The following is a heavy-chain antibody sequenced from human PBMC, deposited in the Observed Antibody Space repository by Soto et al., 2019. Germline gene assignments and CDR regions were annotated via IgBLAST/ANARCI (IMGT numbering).Heavy chain of an antibody. D-gene: IGHD6-19*01. V-gene: IGHV3-30*18. CDR2: ISYDGSNK. CDR3: AKVNTDYGGVGSSGWSPFDY. J-gene: IGHJ4*02. Sequence: PGGSLRLSCAASGFTFSSHGMHWVRQAPGKGLEWVAVISYDGSNKYYADSVKGRFTISRDNSKNTLYLQMNSLRAEDTAVYYCAKVNTDYGGVGSSGWSPFDYWGQGTLVTVSS. CDR1: GFTFSSHG.